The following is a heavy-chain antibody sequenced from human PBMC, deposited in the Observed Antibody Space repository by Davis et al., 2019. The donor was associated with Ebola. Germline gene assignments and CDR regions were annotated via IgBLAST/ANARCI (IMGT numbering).Heavy chain of an antibody. V-gene: IGHV3-73*01. CDR2: IRSKANSYAT. J-gene: IGHJ4*02. CDR1: GFTSSGSA. CDR3: TGTTVTSDY. Sequence: GGSLRLSCAASGFTSSGSAMHWVRQASGKGLEWVGRIRSKANSYATAYAASVKGRFTISRDDSKNTAYLQMNSLKTEDTAVYYCTGTTVTSDYWGQGTLVTVSS. D-gene: IGHD4-17*01.